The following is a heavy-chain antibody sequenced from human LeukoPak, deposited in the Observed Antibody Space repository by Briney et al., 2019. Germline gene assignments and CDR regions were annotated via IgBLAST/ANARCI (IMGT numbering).Heavy chain of an antibody. CDR1: GGSISSYY. CDR3: ARDSGWYRPFDN. V-gene: IGHV4-59*01. D-gene: IGHD6-13*01. J-gene: IGHJ4*02. Sequence: SESLSLTCTVSGGSISSYYWSWIRQPPGKGLEWIGYIYYSGSTNYNPSLKSRVTISVDTSENQFSLKLSSVTAADTAVYYCARDSGWYRPFDNWGQGTLVTVSS. CDR2: IYYSGST.